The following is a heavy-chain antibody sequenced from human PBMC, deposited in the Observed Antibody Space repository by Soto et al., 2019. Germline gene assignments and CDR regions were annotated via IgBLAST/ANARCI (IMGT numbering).Heavy chain of an antibody. CDR2: IFHPGTT. V-gene: IGHV4-38-2*01. D-gene: IGHD3-10*01. J-gene: IGHJ1*01. CDR3: VGHFNARGGAHFPH. Sequence: SETLSLTCAVSGDSTISIYHWARIRQPPVRSLEWIASIFHPGTTYYTPSLKSRVTISGDPSKNQFSLDLRSVTAADTAVYYCVGHFNARGGAHFPHWGQGTPVTVS. CDR1: GDSTISIYH.